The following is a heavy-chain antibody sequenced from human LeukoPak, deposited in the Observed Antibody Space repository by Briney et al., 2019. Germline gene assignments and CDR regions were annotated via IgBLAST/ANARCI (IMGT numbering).Heavy chain of an antibody. CDR3: ARGRYSSSWYNPQRGAFDI. CDR2: INHSGST. D-gene: IGHD6-13*01. Sequence: TSETLSLTCAVYGGSFSGYYWSWIRQPPGKGLEWIGEINHSGSTNYNPSLKSRVAISVDTSKNQFSLKLSSVTAADTAVYYCARGRYSSSWYNPQRGAFDIWGQGTMVTVSS. V-gene: IGHV4-34*01. CDR1: GGSFSGYY. J-gene: IGHJ3*02.